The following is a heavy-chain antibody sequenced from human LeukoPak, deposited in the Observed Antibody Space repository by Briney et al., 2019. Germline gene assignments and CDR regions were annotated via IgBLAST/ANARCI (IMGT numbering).Heavy chain of an antibody. D-gene: IGHD3-10*01. CDR2: IYYSGST. J-gene: IGHJ6*02. Sequence: SETLSLTCTVSGASIRSYYWSWIRQPPGKGLEWIGYIYYSGSTNYNPSLKSRVTISVDTSKNQFSLKLSSVTAADTAVYYCARSRPLLRRKPYYYGMDVWGQGTTVTVSS. CDR3: ARSRPLLRRKPYYYGMDV. CDR1: GASIRSYY. V-gene: IGHV4-59*01.